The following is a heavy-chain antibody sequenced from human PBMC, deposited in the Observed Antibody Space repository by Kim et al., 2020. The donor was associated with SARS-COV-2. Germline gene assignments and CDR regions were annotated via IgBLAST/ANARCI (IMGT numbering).Heavy chain of an antibody. V-gene: IGHV1-24*01. CDR2: GET. D-gene: IGHD7-27*01. Sequence: GETVYAQKVQGRVTMTEDTSTDTAYMALSSLRSEDTAVYYCATTKLGIAYWGQGTLVTVSS. J-gene: IGHJ4*02. CDR3: ATTKLGIAY.